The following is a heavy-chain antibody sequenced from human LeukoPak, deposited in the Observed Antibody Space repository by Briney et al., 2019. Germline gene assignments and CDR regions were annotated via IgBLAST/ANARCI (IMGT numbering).Heavy chain of an antibody. D-gene: IGHD3-22*01. J-gene: IGHJ4*02. CDR3: AKGYYDSSGYYFFDH. Sequence: GGALRLSCAASGFTFDDYAMHCVREAPGEGVEWVPGFSGKSGSIGYADSVKGRFTISRDNAKNSLYLQMNSLRAEDMDFYYCAKGYYDSSGYYFFDHWGQGTLVTVSS. CDR1: GFTFDDYA. V-gene: IGHV3-9*03. CDR2: FSGKSGSI.